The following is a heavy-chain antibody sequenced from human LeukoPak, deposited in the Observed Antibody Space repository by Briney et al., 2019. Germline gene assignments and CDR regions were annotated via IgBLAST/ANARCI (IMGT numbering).Heavy chain of an antibody. D-gene: IGHD2-2*01. Sequence: GGSLRLSCAASGFTFSSYSMNWVRQAPGKGLEWVSSISSSSSYIYYADSVKGRFTISRDNAKNSLYLQMNGLRAEDTAVYYCARDIPYLPMDVWGQGTTVTVSS. J-gene: IGHJ6*02. CDR3: ARDIPYLPMDV. CDR2: ISSSSSYI. CDR1: GFTFSSYS. V-gene: IGHV3-21*01.